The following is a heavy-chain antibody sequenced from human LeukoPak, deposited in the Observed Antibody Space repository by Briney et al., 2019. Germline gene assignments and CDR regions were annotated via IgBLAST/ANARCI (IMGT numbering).Heavy chain of an antibody. Sequence: ASVKVSCKSSRYTFTAYYMHWVRQAPGQGLEGMGWINPNTGGTISAQKFQGRVTMTRDTSISTAYMEVSRLRSDDTAVYYCARDQRYIAVAGYDAFDIWGQGTMVTVSS. V-gene: IGHV1-2*02. CDR2: INPNTGGT. J-gene: IGHJ3*02. D-gene: IGHD6-19*01. CDR1: RYTFTAYY. CDR3: ARDQRYIAVAGYDAFDI.